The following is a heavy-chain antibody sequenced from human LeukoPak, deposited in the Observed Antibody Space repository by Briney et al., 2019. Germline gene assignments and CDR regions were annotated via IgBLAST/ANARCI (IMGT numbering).Heavy chain of an antibody. D-gene: IGHD3-10*01. CDR3: ATTHPGYGPHRTDSGWPTPFDY. J-gene: IGHJ4*02. V-gene: IGHV3-66*01. Sequence: GGSLRLSCAASGFTVSNNYMSWVRQAPGKGLEWVSVIYGAASTYYADSVKGRFTVSRDNSKNTLYLQMGSLRAEDMAVYYCATTHPGYGPHRTDSGWPTPFDYWGQGTLVTVSS. CDR1: GFTVSNNY. CDR2: IYGAAST.